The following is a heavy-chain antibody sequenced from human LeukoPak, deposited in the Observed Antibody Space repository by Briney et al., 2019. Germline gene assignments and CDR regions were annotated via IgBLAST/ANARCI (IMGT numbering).Heavy chain of an antibody. CDR3: PTSGNSSLTDI. CDR1: GFTFNNAW. J-gene: IGHJ3*02. D-gene: IGHD4-23*01. V-gene: IGHV3-15*07. Sequence: PGGSLRLSCAASGFTFNNAWMNWVRQAPGKRLEWVGRIKGEADGGTTDYAAPVKGRFTISRDDSKNTVYLQMDSLKAEDTAVYYCPTSGNSSLTDIWGQGTMVTVSS. CDR2: IKGEADGGTT.